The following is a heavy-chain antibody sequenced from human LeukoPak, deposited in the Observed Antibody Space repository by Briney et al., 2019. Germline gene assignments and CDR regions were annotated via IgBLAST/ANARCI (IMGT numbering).Heavy chain of an antibody. D-gene: IGHD6-19*01. Sequence: GGSLRLSCAASGFTFSAYAMSWVRQAPGKGLEWVSLISGSGGYTDHAGSVRGRSTISRDNSKNTLYLEMNSLRAEDTAVYFCAKMSSGWYPSYFDYWGQGTLVTVSS. CDR1: GFTFSAYA. V-gene: IGHV3-23*01. J-gene: IGHJ4*02. CDR2: ISGSGGYT. CDR3: AKMSSGWYPSYFDY.